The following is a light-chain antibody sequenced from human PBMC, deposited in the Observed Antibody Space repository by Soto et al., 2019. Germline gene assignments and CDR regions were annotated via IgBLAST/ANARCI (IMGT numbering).Light chain of an antibody. V-gene: IGKV3-15*01. CDR2: GAS. CDR3: QQYNNWPPYT. CDR1: QSVSSN. Sequence: EIVMTQSQATLSVSPGERVTLSCRASQSVSSNLAWYQQKPGQAPRLLIYGASTRATGIPARFSGSGSGTDFTHTISSLQSEDFAVYYCQQYNNWPPYTFGQGTKLEIK. J-gene: IGKJ2*01.